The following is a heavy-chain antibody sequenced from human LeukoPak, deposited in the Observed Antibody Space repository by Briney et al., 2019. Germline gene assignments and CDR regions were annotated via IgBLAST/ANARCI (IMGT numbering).Heavy chain of an antibody. V-gene: IGHV3-21*01. CDR2: ISSTSAYI. Sequence: GGSLRLSCAASGFTFSSYNMNWVRQAPGKGLEWISSISSTSAYIYYAESVKGRFSISRDNVDNVVHLQMSSLRNEDTAFYYCARVAVAGPTGWFDSWGQGTLVTVSS. CDR1: GFTFSSYN. CDR3: ARVAVAGPTGWFDS. J-gene: IGHJ5*01. D-gene: IGHD6-19*01.